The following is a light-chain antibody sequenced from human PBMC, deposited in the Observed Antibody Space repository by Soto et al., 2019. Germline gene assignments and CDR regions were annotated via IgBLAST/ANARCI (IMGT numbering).Light chain of an antibody. CDR2: GAS. Sequence: EIVLTQSPGILSLSPGERASLSCGASQSISSSFLAWYQQKPGQAPRLLIYGASSRATGIPDRFSGTGSETDFTLTISRLEPEDFAVYYCQQYDNSPITFGQGTRPEI. V-gene: IGKV3-20*01. CDR1: QSISSSF. J-gene: IGKJ5*01. CDR3: QQYDNSPIT.